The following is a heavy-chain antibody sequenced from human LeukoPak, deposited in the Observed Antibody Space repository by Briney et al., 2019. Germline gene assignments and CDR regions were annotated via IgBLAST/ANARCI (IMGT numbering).Heavy chain of an antibody. D-gene: IGHD1-14*01. J-gene: IGHJ6*02. CDR1: GFNFNNYW. CDR2: INTDGSST. V-gene: IGHV3-74*01. Sequence: GGSLRLSCAASGFNFNNYWMSWLRQAPGKGLVWVSRINTDGSSTTYADSVKGRFTISRDNAKNTLYLQMNSLRAEDTAVYYCARGPPEAVWGQGTSVTVSS. CDR3: ARGPPEAV.